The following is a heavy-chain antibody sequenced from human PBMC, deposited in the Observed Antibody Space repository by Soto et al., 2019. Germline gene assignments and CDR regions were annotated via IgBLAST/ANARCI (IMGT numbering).Heavy chain of an antibody. J-gene: IGHJ4*02. Sequence: SETLSLTCTVSGGSISSGDYYWSWIRQPPGKGLEWIGYIYYSGSTYYNPSLKSRVTISVDTSKNQFSLKLSSVTAADTAVYYGARGPYSYVSSGYYNYWGQGTLVTVPS. CDR2: IYYSGST. CDR3: ARGPYSYVSSGYYNY. V-gene: IGHV4-30-4*01. D-gene: IGHD3-22*01. CDR1: GGSISSGDYY.